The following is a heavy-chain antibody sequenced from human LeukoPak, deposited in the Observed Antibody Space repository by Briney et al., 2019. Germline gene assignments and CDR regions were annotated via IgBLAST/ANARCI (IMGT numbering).Heavy chain of an antibody. D-gene: IGHD3-22*01. CDR3: TTSSRIYYDSSGYGY. J-gene: IGHJ4*02. CDR1: GFTFGDYA. V-gene: IGHV3-49*04. Sequence: GGSLRLSCTASGFTFGDYAMSWVRQAPGKGLEWVGFIRSKAYGGTTEYAASVKGRFTISRDDSKSIAYLQMNSLKTEDTAVYYCTTSSRIYYDSSGYGYWGQGTLVTVSS. CDR2: IRSKAYGGTT.